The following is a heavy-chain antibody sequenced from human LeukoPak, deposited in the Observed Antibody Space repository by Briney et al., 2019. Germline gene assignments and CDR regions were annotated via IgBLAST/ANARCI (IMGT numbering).Heavy chain of an antibody. CDR1: GGAISDYY. D-gene: IGHD2-15*01. V-gene: IGHV4-59*01. CDR2: IYYSGST. J-gene: IGHJ4*02. Sequence: KTSETLSLTCTVPGGAISDYYWSWIRKPPGKGLEWIGYIYYSGSTNYNPSLKSRVAISVDTSKNQFSLKLSSVTAADTAVYYCARTQARLLLDYWGQGTLVTVSS. CDR3: ARTQARLLLDY.